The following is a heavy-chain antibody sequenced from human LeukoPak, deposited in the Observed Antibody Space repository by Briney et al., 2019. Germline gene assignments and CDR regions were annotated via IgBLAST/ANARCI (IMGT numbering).Heavy chain of an antibody. Sequence: GGSLRLSCAASGFTFSIYSMNWVRQAPGKGLEWVSSISSSSSYIYYADSVKGRFTISRDNAKNSLYLQMNSLRAEDTAVYYCARLIGIAVAGDAFDIWGQGTMVTVSS. CDR1: GFTFSIYS. J-gene: IGHJ3*02. CDR3: ARLIGIAVAGDAFDI. V-gene: IGHV3-21*01. CDR2: ISSSSSYI. D-gene: IGHD6-19*01.